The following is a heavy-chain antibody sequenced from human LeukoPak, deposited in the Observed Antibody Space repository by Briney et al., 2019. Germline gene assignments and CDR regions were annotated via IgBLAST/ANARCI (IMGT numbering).Heavy chain of an antibody. CDR3: ARRQIYFDH. CDR2: IYYSGST. CDR1: GGSFSGYY. V-gene: IGHV4-59*08. J-gene: IGHJ4*02. Sequence: PSETLSLTCAVYGGSFSGYYWSWIRQPPGKGLEWIGYIYYSGSTNQNPSLKSRVTISVDTSKNQFSLKLSSVTAADTAVYYCARRQIYFDHWGQGTLVTVSS.